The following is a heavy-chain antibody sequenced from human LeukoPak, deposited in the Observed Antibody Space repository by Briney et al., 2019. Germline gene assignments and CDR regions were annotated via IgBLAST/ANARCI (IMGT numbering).Heavy chain of an antibody. D-gene: IGHD3-22*01. CDR1: GGSISSYY. J-gene: IGHJ4*02. CDR3: ARGAYDSEYYFDY. CDR2: IHYSGST. V-gene: IGHV4-59*01. Sequence: SETLSLTCTVSGGSISSYYWSWIRQPPGKGLEWIGYIHYSGSTNYNPSLKSRVTISVDTSKNQFSLKLSSVTAADTAVYYCARGAYDSEYYFDYWGQGTLVTVSS.